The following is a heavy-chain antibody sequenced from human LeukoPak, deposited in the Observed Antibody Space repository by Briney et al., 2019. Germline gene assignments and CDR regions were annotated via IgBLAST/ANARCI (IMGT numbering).Heavy chain of an antibody. CDR2: ISSSSSTI. J-gene: IGHJ6*02. Sequence: GGSLRLSCAASGFTFSSYSMNWVRQAPGKGLEWVSYISSSSSTIYYADSVKGRFTISRDNAKNSLYLQMNNLRAEDTAVYYCARDVSYAMDVWGQGTTVTVSS. CDR3: ARDVSYAMDV. D-gene: IGHD5/OR15-5a*01. V-gene: IGHV3-48*01. CDR1: GFTFSSYS.